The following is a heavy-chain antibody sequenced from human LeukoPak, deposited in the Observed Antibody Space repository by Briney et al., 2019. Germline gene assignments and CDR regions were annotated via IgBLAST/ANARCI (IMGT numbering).Heavy chain of an antibody. CDR3: AREGAVAGKVIDY. CDR1: GFTFSSYS. D-gene: IGHD6-19*01. V-gene: IGHV3-21*01. J-gene: IGHJ4*02. CDR2: ISSSSSYI. Sequence: PGGSLRLSCAASGFTFSSYSMNWVRQAPGKGLEWVSSISSSSSYIYYADSVKGRFTISRDNAKNSLYLQMNSLRAEDTAVYYCAREGAVAGKVIDYWGQGTLVTVSS.